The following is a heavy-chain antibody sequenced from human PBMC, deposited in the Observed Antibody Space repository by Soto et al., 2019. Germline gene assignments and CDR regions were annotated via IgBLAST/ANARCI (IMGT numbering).Heavy chain of an antibody. CDR2: INDDGSQK. V-gene: IGHV3-7*05. Sequence: EVQLVESGGGLVQPGGSLRLSCAASGFSFRSYWMSWVRQTPAKGLEWVAKINDDGSQKDYVGSVKGRFTISRDNANNSLYLQMNNLRAEDTAVYYCARHLFSAFDPWGQGTLVTVSS. D-gene: IGHD3-10*02. CDR3: ARHLFSAFDP. J-gene: IGHJ5*02. CDR1: GFSFRSYW.